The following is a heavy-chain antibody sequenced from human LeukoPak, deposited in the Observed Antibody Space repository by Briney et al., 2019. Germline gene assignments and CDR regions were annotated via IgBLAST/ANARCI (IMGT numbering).Heavy chain of an antibody. Sequence: SETLSLTCTGSGGSISTYYWSWIRQPPGKGLEWIGYIYSSGSTNYNPSLKSRVTISVDTSKNQFSLKLSSVTAADTAVYYCARGHSTDWSFNLFDSWGQGTLVTVSS. D-gene: IGHD3-9*01. V-gene: IGHV4-59*01. CDR1: GGSISTYY. CDR3: ARGHSTDWSFNLFDS. J-gene: IGHJ4*02. CDR2: IYSSGST.